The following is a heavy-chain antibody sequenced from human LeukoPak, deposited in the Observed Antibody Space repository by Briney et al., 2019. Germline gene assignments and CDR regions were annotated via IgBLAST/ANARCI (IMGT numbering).Heavy chain of an antibody. CDR3: AKDTDSSGYSLDY. CDR1: GFTFSSYG. Sequence: GGSLRLSCAAPGFTFSSYGMSWVRQAPGKGLEWVSAISGSGGSTYYADSVKGRFTISRDNSKNTLYLQMNSLRAEDTAVYYCAKDTDSSGYSLDYWGQGTLVTVSS. V-gene: IGHV3-23*01. J-gene: IGHJ4*02. CDR2: ISGSGGST. D-gene: IGHD3-22*01.